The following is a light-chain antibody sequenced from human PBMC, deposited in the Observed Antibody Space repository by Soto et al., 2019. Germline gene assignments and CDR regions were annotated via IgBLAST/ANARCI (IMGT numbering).Light chain of an antibody. CDR1: QSLVHSNGHTY. CDR3: MQATQFPLT. V-gene: IGKV2-24*01. CDR2: KIS. Sequence: IVMTQTPLSSPVTLGQPASISCRSSQSLVHSNGHTYLSWLHQRPGQPPRLLMYKISHRFSGVXDXXSGSGAGTEFTLQISRVEAEDVGVYYCMQATQFPLTFGQGTKVEIK. J-gene: IGKJ1*01.